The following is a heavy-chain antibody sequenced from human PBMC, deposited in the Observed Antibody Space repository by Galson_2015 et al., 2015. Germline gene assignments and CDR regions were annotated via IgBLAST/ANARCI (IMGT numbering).Heavy chain of an antibody. Sequence: SPSLSCAPCGQTFSFYGMTWCRQAAGEGLEWVSAITGRGGSTYYAGTVKGRFIIYRDNSKNTLVLQMNSLRVEDTAVYYCAKLHLIVGHSYGGVDYWGQGTLVTVSS. CDR1: GQTFSFYG. J-gene: IGHJ4*01. D-gene: IGHD1-26*01. CDR2: ITGRGGST. V-gene: IGHV3-23*01. CDR3: AKLHLIVGHSYGGVDY.